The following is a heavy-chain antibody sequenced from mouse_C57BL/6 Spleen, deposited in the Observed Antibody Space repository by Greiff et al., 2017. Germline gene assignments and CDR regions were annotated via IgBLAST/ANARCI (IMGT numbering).Heavy chain of an antibody. CDR1: GYTFTSYW. CDR2: IYPGSGST. D-gene: IGHD2-12*01. CDR3: ASSYDGEDWFAL. J-gene: IGHJ3*01. Sequence: QVQLQQPGAELVKPGASVKLSCKASGYTFTSYWITWVKQRPGQGLEWIGDIYPGSGSTNYNEKFKSKAPLTVDTSSSTAYMQLSRLTSEDSAVYYCASSYDGEDWFALWGQETLVTVSA. V-gene: IGHV1-55*01.